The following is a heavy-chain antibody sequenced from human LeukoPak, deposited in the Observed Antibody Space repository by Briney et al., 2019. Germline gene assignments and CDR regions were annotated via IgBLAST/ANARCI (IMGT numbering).Heavy chain of an antibody. CDR1: GYSISSGYY. D-gene: IGHD1-26*01. CDR2: IYHSGST. CDR3: ARGTHSGSYG. J-gene: IGHJ4*02. Sequence: SETLSLTCTVSGYSISSGYYWGWIRQPPGKGLEWIGSIYHSGSTYYNPSLKSRATISVDTSKNQFSLKLSSVTAADTAVYYCARGTHSGSYGWGQGTLVTVSS. V-gene: IGHV4-38-2*02.